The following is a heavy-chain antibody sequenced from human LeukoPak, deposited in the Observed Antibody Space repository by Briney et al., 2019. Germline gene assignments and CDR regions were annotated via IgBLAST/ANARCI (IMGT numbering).Heavy chain of an antibody. D-gene: IGHD4-17*01. CDR1: GGSIKSDY. Sequence: PSETLSLPCTVSGGSIKSDYWSWIRQPPGKGLEWIGYIYHSGSTNYKPSLKSRVTISVDTSKNQVSLELSAVTTADTAVYYCARAHNYGDYGYCDSWGQGTLVTVSS. CDR2: IYHSGST. J-gene: IGHJ4*02. V-gene: IGHV4-59*01. CDR3: ARAHNYGDYGYCDS.